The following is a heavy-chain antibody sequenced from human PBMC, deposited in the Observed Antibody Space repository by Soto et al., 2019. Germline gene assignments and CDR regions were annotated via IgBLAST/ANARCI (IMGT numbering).Heavy chain of an antibody. D-gene: IGHD1-1*01. Sequence: QVQLVQSRAEVKEPGASVKVSCKASRYTFTSYDIDWVRQATGQGLEWMGWMNPNSGNTGYAQKFQGRVTMTRNTSISTAYMVLSSLRSEDTAVYYCARERTGTTSMDVWGQGTTVTVSS. CDR3: ARERTGTTSMDV. J-gene: IGHJ6*02. CDR2: MNPNSGNT. CDR1: RYTFTSYD. V-gene: IGHV1-8*01.